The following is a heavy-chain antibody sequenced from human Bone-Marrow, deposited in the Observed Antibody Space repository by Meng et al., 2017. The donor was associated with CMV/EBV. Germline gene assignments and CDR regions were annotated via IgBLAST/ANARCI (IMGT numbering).Heavy chain of an antibody. CDR3: AKDIVVVVAARLHYGMDV. CDR1: GFTFSSYW. V-gene: IGHV3-7*01. J-gene: IGHJ6*02. Sequence: GESLKISCAASGFTFSSYWMSWVRQTPGKGLEWVANIKQDGSEKYYVDSVKGRFTISRDNAKNSLYLQMNSLRAEDTAVYYCAKDIVVVVAARLHYGMDVWGQGTTVTFSS. CDR2: IKQDGSEK. D-gene: IGHD2-15*01.